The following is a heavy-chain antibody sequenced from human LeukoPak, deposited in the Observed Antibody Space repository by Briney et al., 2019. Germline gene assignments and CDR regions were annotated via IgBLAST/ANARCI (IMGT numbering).Heavy chain of an antibody. CDR2: IHNSGST. D-gene: IGHD3-16*01. V-gene: IGHV4-59*01. Sequence: SETLSLTCTVASDSISTYYWSWIRQPPGKGLEWIGYIHNSGSTSYNPSLKSRLAMSLDTSKNQFSLNLNSVTAAGTAVYYCARGIRGAADYWGQGTLVTVSS. J-gene: IGHJ4*02. CDR1: SDSISTYY. CDR3: ARGIRGAADY.